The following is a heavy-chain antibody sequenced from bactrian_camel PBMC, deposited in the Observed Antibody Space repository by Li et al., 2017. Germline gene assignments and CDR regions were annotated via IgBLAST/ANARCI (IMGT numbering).Heavy chain of an antibody. CDR2: INNDGNP. D-gene: IGHD2*01. CDR3: AAQFSRPLSEIGRGTCPRGASFDY. J-gene: IGHJ4*01. CDR1: GHTAPGYC. Sequence: VQLVESGGGSVQVGGSLRLSCRVNGHTAPGYCIGWFRQAPGKEREGVAAINNDGNPWYADSVKGRFTISKDNAKNTLDLQMFDLEPADTAMYYCAAQFSRPLSEIGRGTCPRGASFDYWGQGTQVTVS. V-gene: IGHV3S55*01.